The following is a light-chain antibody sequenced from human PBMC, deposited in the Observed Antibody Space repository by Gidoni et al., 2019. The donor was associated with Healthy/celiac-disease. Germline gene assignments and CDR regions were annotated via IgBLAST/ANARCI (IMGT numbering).Light chain of an antibody. CDR3: QQRSNWPPT. V-gene: IGKV3-11*01. J-gene: IGKJ4*01. Sequence: VLTQSPATLSLSPGERATLSCRASQSVSSYLAWYQQKPGQAPRLLIYDASNRATGIPARFSGSGSGTDFTLTISSLEPEDFAVYYCQQRSNWPPTFGGGTKVEIK. CDR2: DAS. CDR1: QSVSSY.